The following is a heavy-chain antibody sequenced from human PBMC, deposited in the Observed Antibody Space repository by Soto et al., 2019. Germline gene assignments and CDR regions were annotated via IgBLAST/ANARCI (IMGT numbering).Heavy chain of an antibody. D-gene: IGHD3-16*01. Sequence: QGQLEQSGAEVRKPGSSVKVSCKASGGSFSSYAISWVRRAPGQGLEWMGGIVPVLVTSHSAQKFQGRVTFSTDDSTTTAYIELSSLRSEDTAVYYCARDSPGGGYYYGMDVWGQGTTVTVSS. CDR2: IVPVLVTS. CDR3: ARDSPGGGYYYGMDV. CDR1: GGSFSSYA. V-gene: IGHV1-69*01. J-gene: IGHJ6*02.